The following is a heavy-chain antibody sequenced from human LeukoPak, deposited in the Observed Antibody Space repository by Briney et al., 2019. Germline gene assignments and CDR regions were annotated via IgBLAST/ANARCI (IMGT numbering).Heavy chain of an antibody. J-gene: IGHJ4*02. CDR2: ISYDGSNK. Sequence: GGSLRLSRAASGFTFSSYAMHWVRQAPGKGLEWVAVISYDGSNKYYADSVKGRFTISRDNSKNTLYLQMNSLRAEDTAVYYCARDGLSGNIKDPGKFDYWGQGTLVTVSS. D-gene: IGHD4-23*01. CDR3: ARDGLSGNIKDPGKFDY. CDR1: GFTFSSYA. V-gene: IGHV3-30-3*01.